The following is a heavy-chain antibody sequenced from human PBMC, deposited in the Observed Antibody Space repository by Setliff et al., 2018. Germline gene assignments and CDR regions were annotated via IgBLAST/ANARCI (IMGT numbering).Heavy chain of an antibody. Sequence: ASVKVSCKASGYTFTAYYMHWVRQAPGQGLEWMGYINPHSGAIDYAQKFQGRVTMTRDTSISTAYFDLSRLTSDDTAVYFCARDPRDTSYYYDTGAYYCDHWDQGTLVTVSS. D-gene: IGHD3-22*01. CDR2: INPHSGAI. V-gene: IGHV1-2*02. CDR1: GYTFTAYY. J-gene: IGHJ5*02. CDR3: ARDPRDTSYYYDTGAYYCDH.